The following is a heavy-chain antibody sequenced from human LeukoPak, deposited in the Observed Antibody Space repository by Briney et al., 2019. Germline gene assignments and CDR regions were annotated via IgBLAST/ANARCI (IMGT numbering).Heavy chain of an antibody. Sequence: GGSLRLSCAASGFSFSAYGVHWVRQAPGKGLEWVAVIWYDGSSKDYADSVKGRFTVSRDNSKNTLYLHMNSLRAEDTAVYYCVKGLIGSLPGDFWGQGTLVTVSS. CDR1: GFSFSAYG. V-gene: IGHV3-33*03. D-gene: IGHD2-21*01. CDR3: VKGLIGSLPGDF. J-gene: IGHJ4*02. CDR2: IWYDGSSK.